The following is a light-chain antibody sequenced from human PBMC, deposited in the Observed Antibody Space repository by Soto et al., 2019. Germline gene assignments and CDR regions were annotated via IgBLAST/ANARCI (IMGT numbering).Light chain of an antibody. CDR3: QNYNRDPWT. Sequence: DIQMTQSPSSLSASVGDRVTITCRASEDISNDLAWYQQKPGKVPKLLIYAASTLQCGVPSRFSGSGSGTDFTLTISSLQTEDVATYYCQNYNRDPWTFGQGTKVESK. CDR2: AAS. V-gene: IGKV1-27*01. CDR1: EDISND. J-gene: IGKJ1*01.